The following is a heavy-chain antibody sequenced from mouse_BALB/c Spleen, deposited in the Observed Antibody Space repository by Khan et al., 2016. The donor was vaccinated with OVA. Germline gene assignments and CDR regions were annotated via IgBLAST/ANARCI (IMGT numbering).Heavy chain of an antibody. D-gene: IGHD2-10*01. J-gene: IGHJ4*01. Sequence: QIQLVQSGPELKKPGETVKISCKASGYTFTCYGMNWVKQSPGKALKWMGWINTYTGEPTYADDFKGRFAFSLETSASTAYLQINNLKNEDTATYFCARPPYFSYTLDHWGQGTSVTVSS. CDR3: ARPPYFSYTLDH. CDR1: GYTFTCYG. CDR2: INTYTGEP. V-gene: IGHV9-3-1*01.